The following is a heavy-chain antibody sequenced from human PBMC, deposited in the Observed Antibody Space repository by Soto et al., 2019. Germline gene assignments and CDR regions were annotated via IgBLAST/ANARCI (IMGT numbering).Heavy chain of an antibody. V-gene: IGHV6-1*01. CDR3: ARVPRRFKRQDYYYYGMDV. J-gene: IGHJ6*02. CDR2: TYYRSKWYN. Sequence: SQTLSLTCAISGDSVSSNSAAWNWIRQSPSRGLEWLGRTYYRSKWYNDYAVSVKSRITINPDTSKNQFSLQLNSVTPEDTAVYYCARVPRRFKRQDYYYYGMDVWGQGTTVTVSS. CDR1: GDSVSSNSAA.